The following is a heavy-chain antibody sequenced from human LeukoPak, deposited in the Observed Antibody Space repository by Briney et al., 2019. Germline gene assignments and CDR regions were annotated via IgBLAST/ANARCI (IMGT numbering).Heavy chain of an antibody. CDR2: IYSGGST. Sequence: GGSLRLSCAASGFTVSSNYMSWVRQAPGKGLEWVSVIYSGGSTYYADSVKGRFTISRDNSKNTLYLQMNSLRAEDTAVYYCARAGENYYGSGSLYYFDYWGQGTLVTVSS. CDR3: ARAGENYYGSGSLYYFDY. V-gene: IGHV3-66*01. CDR1: GFTVSSNY. J-gene: IGHJ4*02. D-gene: IGHD3-10*01.